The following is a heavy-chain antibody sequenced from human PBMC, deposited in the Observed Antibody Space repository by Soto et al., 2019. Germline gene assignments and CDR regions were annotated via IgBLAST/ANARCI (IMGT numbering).Heavy chain of an antibody. CDR3: ARGEYYYDSSGYLEFYGMDV. CDR2: IYYRGST. V-gene: IGHV4-61*01. D-gene: IGHD3-22*01. CDR1: GGSVSSGSYY. Sequence: QVQLQESGPGLVKPSETLSLTCTVSGGSVSSGSYYWSWIRQPPGKGLEWIGYIYYRGSTNYNPSLKSRVTISVDTSKNQFSLKLSSVTAADTAVYYCARGEYYYDSSGYLEFYGMDVWGQGTTATVSS. J-gene: IGHJ6*02.